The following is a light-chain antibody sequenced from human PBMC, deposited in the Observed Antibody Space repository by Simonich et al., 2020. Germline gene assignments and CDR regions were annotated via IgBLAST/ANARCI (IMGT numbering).Light chain of an antibody. Sequence: EIVLTQSPGTLSLSPGERATLSCRASQSVSSSYLAWYQQKPGQAPRLLIYGAASRATGNPDRFSGSGSWTDCTLTISRLEPEDVAVYYCQQYGSSPPYTFGQGTKLEIK. CDR3: QQYGSSPPYT. CDR2: GAA. V-gene: IGKV3-20*01. J-gene: IGKJ2*01. CDR1: QSVSSSY.